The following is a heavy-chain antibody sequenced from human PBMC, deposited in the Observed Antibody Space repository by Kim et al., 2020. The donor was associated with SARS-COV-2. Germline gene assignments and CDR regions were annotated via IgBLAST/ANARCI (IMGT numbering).Heavy chain of an antibody. D-gene: IGHD5-18*01. Sequence: GGSLRLSCAASGFTFSSFDMHWVRQATGKGLEWVSAIGTAADTYYPGSVKGRFTISRENAKNSLYLQMNSLRAGDTAVYYCARGRGQLWDAFDIWGQGT. CDR2: IGTAADT. CDR3: ARGRGQLWDAFDI. J-gene: IGHJ3*02. V-gene: IGHV3-13*01. CDR1: GFTFSSFD.